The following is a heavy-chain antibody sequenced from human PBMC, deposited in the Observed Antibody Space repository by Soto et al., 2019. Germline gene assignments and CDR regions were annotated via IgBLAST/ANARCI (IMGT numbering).Heavy chain of an antibody. J-gene: IGHJ4*02. CDR3: ARGLSVTLFDN. Sequence: GGSLRLSCEDSGFTFSSYTMNWVRRAPGKGLEWVSSISSRSTNTHYADSVRGRFTISRDNAKRSLYLQMNSLRAEDTAVYYCARGLSVTLFDNWGQGTLVTVSS. CDR2: ISSRSTNT. V-gene: IGHV3-21*01. CDR1: GFTFSSYT. D-gene: IGHD4-17*01.